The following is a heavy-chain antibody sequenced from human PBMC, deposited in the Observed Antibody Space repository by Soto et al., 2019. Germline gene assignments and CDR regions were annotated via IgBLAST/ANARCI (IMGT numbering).Heavy chain of an antibody. J-gene: IGHJ4*02. CDR3: ARGGSGDFRVGDF. CDR2: ISFDGVNQ. D-gene: IGHD4-17*01. CDR1: GFTFTGYA. Sequence: QVHLVESGGGVVQPGRSLRLSCAASGFTFTGYAMHWVRQAPGKGLEWVALISFDGVNQYYADSVEGRFTISRDNSKNTLYLQMSGLRNEDTAVYYCARGGSGDFRVGDFWGQGTLVTVSS. V-gene: IGHV3-30-3*01.